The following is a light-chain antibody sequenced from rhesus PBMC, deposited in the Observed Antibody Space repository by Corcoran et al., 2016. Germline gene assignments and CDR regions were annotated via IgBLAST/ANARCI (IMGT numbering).Light chain of an antibody. CDR3: QHGYGTPLP. CDR1: DNVNNY. Sequence: DIQMTQSPSSLSASLGDRVTITCRASDNVNNYLNWYQQKPRKAPKLMIYKATTLHSGVPSRFSGSGSRTDYTFTISSQQPEDVATYFCQHGYGTPLPFAPRTKLDI. J-gene: IGKJ3*01. V-gene: IGKV1-74*01. CDR2: KAT.